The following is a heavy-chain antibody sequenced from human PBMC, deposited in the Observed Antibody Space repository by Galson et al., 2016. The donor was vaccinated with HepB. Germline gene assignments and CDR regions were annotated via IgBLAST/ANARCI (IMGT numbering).Heavy chain of an antibody. CDR1: GLIFNDAW. CDR3: TISAGCSGGSCCRGY. Sequence: SLRLSCAASGLIFNDAWMYWVRQAPGKGPEWIGRITSKTDGETTDYGAPVKGRFDISRDDSKNTLYLQMNSLRTDDTDMYYCTISAGCSGGSCCRGYWGQGTLVTVSS. CDR2: ITSKTDGETT. V-gene: IGHV3-15*01. D-gene: IGHD2-15*01. J-gene: IGHJ4*02.